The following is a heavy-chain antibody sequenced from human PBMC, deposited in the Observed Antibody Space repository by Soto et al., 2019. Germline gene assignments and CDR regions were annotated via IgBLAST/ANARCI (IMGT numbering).Heavy chain of an antibody. CDR2: IYYSGST. J-gene: IGHJ4*02. CDR3: ATLWFGAADY. CDR1: GGSISRSSYY. D-gene: IGHD3-10*01. Sequence: QLQLQESGPGLVKPSETLSLTCTVSGGSISRSSYYWGWIRQPPGKGLEWIGSIYYSGSTHYNPSLKRRVTISVDTSKNQFSLQLSSVTAADTAVYYCATLWFGAADYWGQGTLVTVSS. V-gene: IGHV4-39*01.